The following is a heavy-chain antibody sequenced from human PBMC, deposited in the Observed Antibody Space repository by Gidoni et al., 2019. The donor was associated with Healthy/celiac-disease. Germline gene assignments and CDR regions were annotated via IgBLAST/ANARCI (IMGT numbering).Heavy chain of an antibody. V-gene: IGHV3-23*01. D-gene: IGHD4-17*01. J-gene: IGHJ3*02. CDR1: GFTFSSCA. Sequence: EVQLLESGGGLVQPGGSLRLSCAASGFTFSSCAMSWVRQAPGKGLEGVSAISGSGGSTYYADSVKGRFTISRDNSKNTLYLQMNSLRAEDTAVYYCAKDMEYGDSGDDAFDIWGQGTMVTVSS. CDR2: ISGSGGST. CDR3: AKDMEYGDSGDDAFDI.